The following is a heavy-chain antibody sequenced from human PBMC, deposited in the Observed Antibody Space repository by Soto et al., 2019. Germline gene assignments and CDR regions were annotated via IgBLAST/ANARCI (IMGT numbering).Heavy chain of an antibody. V-gene: IGHV1-18*01. CDR1: GYTFTSYG. CDR3: ARDTADYDFWSGYYTTDY. D-gene: IGHD3-3*01. CDR2: SSTYNGNT. Sequence: ASVKVSCKASGYTFTSYGSSWVRQAPEQGLEWMGWSSTYNGNTNYAQKLQGRVTMTTDTSTSTAYMELRSLRSDDTAVYYCARDTADYDFWSGYYTTDYWGQGTLVTVSS. J-gene: IGHJ4*02.